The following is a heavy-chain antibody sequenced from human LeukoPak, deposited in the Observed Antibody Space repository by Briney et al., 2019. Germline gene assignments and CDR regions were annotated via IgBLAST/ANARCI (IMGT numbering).Heavy chain of an antibody. Sequence: GGSLRLSCAASEFTFSNYAMSWVRQAPGKGLEGVSSSTGTGYSTYYADSVKGRFTISRDNSKNTLYLQMNSLRAEDTAVYYCVKGDRMGVTSAFDIWGQGTMVTVSS. CDR3: VKGDRMGVTSAFDI. D-gene: IGHD1-26*01. CDR1: EFTFSNYA. V-gene: IGHV3-23*01. J-gene: IGHJ3*02. CDR2: STGTGYST.